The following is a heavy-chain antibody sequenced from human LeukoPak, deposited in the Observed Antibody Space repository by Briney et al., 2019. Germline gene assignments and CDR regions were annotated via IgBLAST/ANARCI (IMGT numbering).Heavy chain of an antibody. CDR3: ARGSHSSFDY. D-gene: IGHD6-13*01. V-gene: IGHV6-1*01. J-gene: IGHJ4*02. Sequence: SQTLSLTCALSGDSLSNNNVAWNWVRQPPSRGLEWLGCTYYRPKFNTDYAGAVKSRIAINSDTSKNQFSLQLNSVTPEDTGVYYCARGSHSSFDYWGQGTLVTVSS. CDR2: TYYRPKFNT. CDR1: GDSLSNNNVA.